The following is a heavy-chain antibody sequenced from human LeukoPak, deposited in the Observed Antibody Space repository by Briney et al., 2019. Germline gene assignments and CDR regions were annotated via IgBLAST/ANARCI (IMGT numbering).Heavy chain of an antibody. Sequence: GGSLRLSCAASGFTVSSNYMSWVRQAPGKGLEWVSAISGSGGSTYYADSVKGRFTISRDNSKNTLYLQMNSLRAEDTAVYYCAKLRYSGYDWGFDYWGQGTLVTVSS. V-gene: IGHV3-23*01. CDR1: GFTVSSNY. D-gene: IGHD5-12*01. CDR2: ISGSGGST. CDR3: AKLRYSGYDWGFDY. J-gene: IGHJ4*02.